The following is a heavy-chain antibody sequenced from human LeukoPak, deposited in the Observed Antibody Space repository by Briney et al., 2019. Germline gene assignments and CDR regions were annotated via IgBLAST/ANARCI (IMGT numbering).Heavy chain of an antibody. D-gene: IGHD2-2*01. CDR3: ARDRYCSSTSCPIDAFDI. J-gene: IGHJ3*02. Sequence: SVKVSCKASGGTFSSYAISWVRQAPGQGLEWMGRIIPILGIANYAQKFQGRVTITTDESTSTAYMELSSLRSEDTAVYYCARDRYCSSTSCPIDAFDIWGQGTMVTVSS. CDR1: GGTFSSYA. CDR2: IIPILGIA. V-gene: IGHV1-69*04.